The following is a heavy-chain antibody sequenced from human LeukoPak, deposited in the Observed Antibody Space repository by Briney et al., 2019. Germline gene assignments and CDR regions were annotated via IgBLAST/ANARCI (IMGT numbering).Heavy chain of an antibody. CDR2: IHGSDEVY. Sequence: GGSLRLSCAASGFTFSPYEMYWVRQAPGKGLEWISYIHGSDEVYYYADSVKGRLTISRDNAKNSVTLQMNSLRAEFTATYYCARLSLDCSGCACHSWYFDFWGRGTLVTVTS. CDR1: GFTFSPYE. D-gene: IGHD2-8*02. J-gene: IGHJ2*01. CDR3: ARLSLDCSGCACHSWYFDF. V-gene: IGHV3-48*03.